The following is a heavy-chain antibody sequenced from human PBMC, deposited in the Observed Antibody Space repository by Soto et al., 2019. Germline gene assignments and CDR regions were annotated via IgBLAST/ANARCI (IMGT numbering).Heavy chain of an antibody. D-gene: IGHD2-21*02. V-gene: IGHV1-46*02. J-gene: IGHJ4*02. CDR2: IHPSGGGS. CDR1: GYTLNTYY. Sequence: QVQLVQSGAEVKKPGASVKVSCKPSGYTLNTYYLHWVRQAPGQGLEWLGIIHPSGGGSTYAQKSLGRVTKTRDTSTSTVSMELSSLLSADTAVYYCARGRHIAVVTASFDYWGQGTLVTVSS. CDR3: ARGRHIAVVTASFDY.